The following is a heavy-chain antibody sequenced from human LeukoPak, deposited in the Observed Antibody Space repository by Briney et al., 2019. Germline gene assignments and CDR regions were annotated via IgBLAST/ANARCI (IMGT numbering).Heavy chain of an antibody. CDR3: ERHPGSYFLDY. D-gene: IGHD1-26*01. CDR2: IYYTRIT. J-gene: IGHJ4*02. V-gene: IGHV4-39*01. CDR1: GVSISSSIYY. Sequence: SETLSLTCTVSGVSISSSIYYWGWIRQPPGKGLEWIVSIYYTRITYYNPSLKSRLTISVDTSKNQFSLKLSSVTAADTAVYYCERHPGSYFLDYWGQGTLVTVSS.